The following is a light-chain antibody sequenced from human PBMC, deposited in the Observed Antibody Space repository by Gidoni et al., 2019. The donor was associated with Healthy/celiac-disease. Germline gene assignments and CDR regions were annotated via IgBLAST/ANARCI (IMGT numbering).Light chain of an antibody. Sequence: DIQMPQSPSTLSASVGDRVTITCRASKSISSWLVWYQQKPGKAPKLLVYKTSNLESGVPSRFRGKGSGTEFTLTISSLQADDCATYYCQQYNSYSRTFGQGTKVEIK. CDR1: KSISSW. CDR3: QQYNSYSRT. V-gene: IGKV1-5*03. CDR2: KTS. J-gene: IGKJ1*01.